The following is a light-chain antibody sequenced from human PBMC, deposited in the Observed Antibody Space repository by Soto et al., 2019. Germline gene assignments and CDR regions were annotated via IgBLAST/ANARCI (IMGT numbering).Light chain of an antibody. CDR2: DVT. Sequence: QSALTQSPSASGSPGQSVTISCTGTSSDIGGYNSVSWYQQHPGKAPKVMIYDVTKRPSGVPDRFSGSKSGNTASLTVSALQAEDEADYYCQSFDSSLRVYVFGSGTKLTVL. CDR1: SSDIGGYNS. CDR3: QSFDSSLRVYV. J-gene: IGLJ1*01. V-gene: IGLV2-8*01.